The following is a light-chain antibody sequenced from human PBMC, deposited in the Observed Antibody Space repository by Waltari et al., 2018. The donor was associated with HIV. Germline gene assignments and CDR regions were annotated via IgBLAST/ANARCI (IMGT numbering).Light chain of an antibody. V-gene: IGLV3-25*03. CDR2: KDM. CDR3: QSADSSGTSWV. J-gene: IGLJ3*02. Sequence: SYELTQPPSVSVSPGQTVRITCSGDALPKQYAYWYQQKPGQAPGLVIYKDMERPSGIPERFSGSSSGTTVTLTISGVQAEDEADYYCQSADSSGTSWVFGGGTKLTVL. CDR1: ALPKQY.